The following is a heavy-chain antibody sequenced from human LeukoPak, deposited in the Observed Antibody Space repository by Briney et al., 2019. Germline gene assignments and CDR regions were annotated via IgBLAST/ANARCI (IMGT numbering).Heavy chain of an antibody. CDR1: AFTFSSYA. CDR2: ISGSGGST. V-gene: IGHV3-23*01. Sequence: GGSLRLSCAASAFTFSSYAMSWVRPAPGKGLEWVSAISGSGGSTYYADSVKGRFTIYRDNSKNTLYLQMNSLRAEDTAVYYCAKVASYDFWSGFYFDYWGQGSLVTVSS. D-gene: IGHD3-3*01. J-gene: IGHJ4*02. CDR3: AKVASYDFWSGFYFDY.